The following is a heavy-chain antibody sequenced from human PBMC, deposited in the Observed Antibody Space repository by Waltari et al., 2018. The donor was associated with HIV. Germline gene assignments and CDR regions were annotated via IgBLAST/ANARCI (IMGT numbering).Heavy chain of an antibody. Sequence: EVGLVESGGGLIQPGGSLRLSCIVSGFTVRDTYMTWVRQAPGKGLEWVSVIDADDSTFYADSVKGRFIISRYYSKNTLYLQMSSLRADDSAVYFCARGSFSSGGGAFDIWGLGAKVSVSS. CDR3: ARGSFSSGGGAFDI. J-gene: IGHJ3*02. D-gene: IGHD2-15*01. CDR2: IDADDST. V-gene: IGHV3-53*01. CDR1: GFTVRDTY.